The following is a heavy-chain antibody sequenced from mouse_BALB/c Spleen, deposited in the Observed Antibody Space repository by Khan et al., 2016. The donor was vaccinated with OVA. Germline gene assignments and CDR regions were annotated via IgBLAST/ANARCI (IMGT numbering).Heavy chain of an antibody. V-gene: IGHV2-2*01. J-gene: IGHJ3*01. CDR3: ARNSYMSGFTY. D-gene: IGHD1-3*01. Sequence: QVQLKQSGPGLVQPSQSLSITCTVSGFSLTTYGVHWVRQSPGKGLEWLGLIWSGGNTDYNAAFISRLSISKDNSKSQVFFKMNSLQADDTAMYYCARNSYMSGFTYWGQGTLVTVSA. CDR2: IWSGGNT. CDR1: GFSLTTYG.